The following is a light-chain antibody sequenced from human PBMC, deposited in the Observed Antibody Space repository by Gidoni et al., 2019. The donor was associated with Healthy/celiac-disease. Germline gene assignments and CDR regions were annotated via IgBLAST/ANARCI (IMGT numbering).Light chain of an antibody. CDR3: QQLNSYPRT. CDR1: QGISSY. J-gene: IGKJ3*01. CDR2: AAS. V-gene: IGKV1-9*01. Sequence: DIQLTQSPSFLSASVGDRVTITCRASQGISSYLAWYQQQPGKAPKLLIYAASTLQSGVPSRFSGSGSGTEFTLTSSSLQPEDFATYSWQQLNSYPRTFGPGTKVDIK.